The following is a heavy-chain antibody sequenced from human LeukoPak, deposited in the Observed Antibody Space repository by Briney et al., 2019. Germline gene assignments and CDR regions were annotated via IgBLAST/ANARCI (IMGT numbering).Heavy chain of an antibody. D-gene: IGHD6-19*01. V-gene: IGHV5-51*01. J-gene: IGHJ4*02. CDR2: IYPGDSDT. CDR3: ARGDYSSGWYRGPTGDY. Sequence: GASLQISCKGAGSSFTSYWIGWGRQLPGKGLEWMGIIYPGDSDTRYSPSFQGQVSISADKSISTAYLQWGSLKASDTAMYYCARGDYSSGWYRGPTGDYWGQGTLVTVSS. CDR1: GSSFTSYW.